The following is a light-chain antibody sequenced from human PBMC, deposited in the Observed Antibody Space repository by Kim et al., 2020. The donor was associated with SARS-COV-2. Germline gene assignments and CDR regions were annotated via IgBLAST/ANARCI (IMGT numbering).Light chain of an antibody. CDR3: QQSNDWHS. CDR2: GAS. CDR1: QNVRKT. V-gene: IGKV3-15*01. Sequence: LSGCLGERATLSCSASQNVRKTLAWYQFQLGQPPRCRIYGASSATGVPARFSGGGSGTQFTLTINSLQSEDFAVYYCQQSNDWHSFGQGTKLEL. J-gene: IGKJ2*01.